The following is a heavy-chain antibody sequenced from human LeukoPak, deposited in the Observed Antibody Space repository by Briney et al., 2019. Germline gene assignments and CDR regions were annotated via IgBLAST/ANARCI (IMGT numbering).Heavy chain of an antibody. CDR2: ISTSSNYI. V-gene: IGHV3-21*01. CDR3: ARGHYDSSGQSDY. D-gene: IGHD3-22*01. J-gene: IGHJ4*02. CDR1: GFTFSNYY. Sequence: GGSLRLSCAASGFTFSNYYMNWVRQAPGKGLEWVSSISTSSNYIYYADSVRGRFTISRDNAKNSLYLQMNSLRAEDTAVYYCARGHYDSSGQSDYWGQGILVTVSS.